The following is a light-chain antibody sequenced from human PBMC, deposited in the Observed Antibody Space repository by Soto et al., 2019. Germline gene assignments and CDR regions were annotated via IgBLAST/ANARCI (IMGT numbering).Light chain of an antibody. J-gene: IGKJ2*01. Sequence: EVVLTQSPVTQSLSPGERATLSCRASQTVSNNYLAWYQQKPGQAPRLLIFGSSDRATGIPDRFSGSGSGTDFTLTISRLEPEDLAVYYCQQYGSSPPYTFGQGTKLEIK. CDR3: QQYGSSPPYT. V-gene: IGKV3-20*01. CDR1: QTVSNNY. CDR2: GSS.